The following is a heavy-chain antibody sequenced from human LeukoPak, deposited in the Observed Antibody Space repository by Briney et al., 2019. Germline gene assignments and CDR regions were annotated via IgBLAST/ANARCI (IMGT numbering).Heavy chain of an antibody. V-gene: IGHV4-59*02. Sequence: SETLSLTCTVSGGSVSSYYWSWIRQPPGKGLEWIGYIYYSGSTNYNPSLKSRVTISVDTSKNQFSLKLSSVTAADTAVYYCARGIAVAGYYYYYYYMDVWGKGTTVTVSS. CDR1: GGSVSSYY. CDR3: ARGIAVAGYYYYYYYMDV. CDR2: IYYSGST. J-gene: IGHJ6*03. D-gene: IGHD6-19*01.